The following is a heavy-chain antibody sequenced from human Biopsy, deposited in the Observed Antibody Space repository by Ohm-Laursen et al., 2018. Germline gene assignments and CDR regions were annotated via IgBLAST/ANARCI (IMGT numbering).Heavy chain of an antibody. CDR2: IYSSGST. D-gene: IGHD3-22*01. V-gene: IGHV4-4*07. CDR3: ARWTPEYDSSRYYLDAFDI. Sequence: PGTLSLTWTVSGGSLSSYYWSWIRQPAGKGLEWIGRIYSSGSTNYNPSLKSRVTLSMDTSKRQFSLKLSFVTAADTAVYYCARWTPEYDSSRYYLDAFDIWGQGTKVTASS. CDR1: GGSLSSYY. J-gene: IGHJ3*02.